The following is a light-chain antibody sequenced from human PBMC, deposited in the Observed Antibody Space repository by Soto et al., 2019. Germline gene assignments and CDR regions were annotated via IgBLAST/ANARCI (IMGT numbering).Light chain of an antibody. Sequence: EIVLTQSPGTLSLSPGERATLSCRASQSVSSSYLAWYQQKPGQAPRLLIYGASSRATGIPDRFSGSGSGTDFTLTIIRLEPEDSAVYYCQQSGSSPPRTFGPGTKVDIK. CDR1: QSVSSSY. V-gene: IGKV3-20*01. J-gene: IGKJ3*01. CDR2: GAS. CDR3: QQSGSSPPRT.